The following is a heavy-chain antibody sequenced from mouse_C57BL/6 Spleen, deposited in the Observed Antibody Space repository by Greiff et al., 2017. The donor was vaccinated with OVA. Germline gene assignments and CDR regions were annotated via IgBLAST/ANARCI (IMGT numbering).Heavy chain of an antibody. V-gene: IGHV1-50*01. CDR3: AREVAGTSY. Sequence: QVQLQQPGAELVKPGASVKLSCKASGYTFTSYWMQWVKQRPGQGLEWIGEIDPSDSYTNYNQKFKGKATLTVDTSSSTAYMQLSSLTSEDSAVYYWAREVAGTSYWGQGTTLTVSS. J-gene: IGHJ2*01. CDR2: IDPSDSYT. D-gene: IGHD1-1*01. CDR1: GYTFTSYW.